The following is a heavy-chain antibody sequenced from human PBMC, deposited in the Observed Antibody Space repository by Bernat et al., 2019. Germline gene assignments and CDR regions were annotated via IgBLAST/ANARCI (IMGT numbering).Heavy chain of an antibody. D-gene: IGHD4-11*01. CDR3: AKDLAYSNYIGFLDDN. V-gene: IGHV3-23*01. J-gene: IGHJ4*02. CDR1: GFTFSSYA. CDR2: ISGSGGST. Sequence: EVQLLESGGGLVQPGGSLRLSCAASGFTFSSYAMSWVRQAPGKGLEWVSAISGSGGSTYYADSVKGRFTISRDNSKNTLYLQMNSLRAEDTAVYYCAKDLAYSNYIGFLDDNWGQGTLVTVSS.